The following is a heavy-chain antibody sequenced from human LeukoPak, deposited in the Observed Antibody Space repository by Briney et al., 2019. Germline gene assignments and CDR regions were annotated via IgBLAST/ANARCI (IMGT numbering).Heavy chain of an antibody. V-gene: IGHV1-2*02. CDR2: IDPNSGGP. CDR1: GGTFSSYA. Sequence: GSSLKVSCKASGGTFSSYAISWVRQAPGQGLEWMGWIDPNSGGPNYAQKFQGRVTMTRDTSISTAYMELSSLGSDDTAVYYCARALSGSYYPHWGQGTLVTVSS. D-gene: IGHD6-13*01. CDR3: ARALSGSYYPH. J-gene: IGHJ4*02.